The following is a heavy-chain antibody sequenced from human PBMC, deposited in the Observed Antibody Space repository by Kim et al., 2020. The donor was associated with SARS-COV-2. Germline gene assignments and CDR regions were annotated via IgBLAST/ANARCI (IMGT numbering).Heavy chain of an antibody. Sequence: GGSLRLSCAASGFTFSSYAMSWVRQAPGKGLEWVSAISGSGGSTYYADSVKGRFTISRDNSKNTLYLQMNSLRAEDTAVYYCAKDRAIHIAAAGTGVFDYWGQGTLVTVSS. V-gene: IGHV3-23*01. D-gene: IGHD6-13*01. CDR3: AKDRAIHIAAAGTGVFDY. CDR2: ISGSGGST. J-gene: IGHJ4*02. CDR1: GFTFSSYA.